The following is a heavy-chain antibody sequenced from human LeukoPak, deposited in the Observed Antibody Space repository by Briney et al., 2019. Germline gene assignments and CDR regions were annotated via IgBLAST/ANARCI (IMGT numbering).Heavy chain of an antibody. Sequence: TGGSLRLSCAASGFIFDDYTMHWVRQAPGKGLEWVSLISWDGGSTYYADSVKGRFTISRDNSKSTVYLQMNSLRVEDAAVYYCSKDLPPDSGGDPAPGGQGPLVTVSS. D-gene: IGHD2-21*02. J-gene: IGHJ5*02. V-gene: IGHV3-43*01. CDR3: SKDLPPDSGGDPAP. CDR1: GFIFDDYT. CDR2: ISWDGGST.